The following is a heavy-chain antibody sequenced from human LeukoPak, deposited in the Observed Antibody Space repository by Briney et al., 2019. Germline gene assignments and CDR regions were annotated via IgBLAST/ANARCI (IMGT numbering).Heavy chain of an antibody. CDR1: GFTFSSYA. Sequence: GGSLRLSCAASGFTFSSYAMSWVRQAPGKGLDWVSAISGSGGSTYYADSVKGRFTISRDNSKNTLYLQMNSLRAEDTAVYYCAKRSNAVGATNHWGQGTLVTVSS. V-gene: IGHV3-23*01. CDR3: AKRSNAVGATNH. CDR2: ISGSGGST. J-gene: IGHJ5*02. D-gene: IGHD1-26*01.